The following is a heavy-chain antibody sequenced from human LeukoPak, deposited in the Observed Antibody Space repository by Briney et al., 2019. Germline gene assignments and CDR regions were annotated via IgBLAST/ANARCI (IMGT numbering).Heavy chain of an antibody. CDR1: VYTFTTYD. CDR2: MNPNSGNT. Sequence: GASVKVSCKASVYTFTTYDINWVRQATGQGLECMGWMNPNSGNTGYTQKFQGRVTMTRNTPISTAYMELSSLRSEDTAVYYCARGRGSGHKENWFDPWGQGTLVTVSS. V-gene: IGHV1-8*01. J-gene: IGHJ5*02. CDR3: ARGRGSGHKENWFDP. D-gene: IGHD6-19*01.